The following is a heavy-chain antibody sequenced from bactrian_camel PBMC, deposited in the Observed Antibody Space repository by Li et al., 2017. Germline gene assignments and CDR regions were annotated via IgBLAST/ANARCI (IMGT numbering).Heavy chain of an antibody. D-gene: IGHD6*01. Sequence: VQLVESGGGLVQPGGSLRLSCAASGFTFSRYDMSWVRQPPGKGLEWVSSINDGGGRTYYADSVKGRFTISRDNAKNTLYLQLNSLKIEDTAMYYCASYGDKWDYKYWGQGTQVTVS. CDR2: INDGGGRT. V-gene: IGHV3S40*01. CDR3: ASYGDKWDYKY. J-gene: IGHJ4*01. CDR1: GFTFSRYD.